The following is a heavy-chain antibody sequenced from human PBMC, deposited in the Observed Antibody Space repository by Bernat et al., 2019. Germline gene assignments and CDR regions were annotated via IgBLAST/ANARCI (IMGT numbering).Heavy chain of an antibody. CDR3: AKLSDSSGWGSVDFDY. CDR1: GFTFDDYA. J-gene: IGHJ4*02. Sequence: EVQLVESGGGVVQPGGSLRLSCAASGFTFDDYAMHWVRQAPGKGLEWVSLISGDGGSTYYADSVKGRFTISRDNSKNSLYLQMNSLRTEDTALYYCAKLSDSSGWGSVDFDYWGQGTLVTVSS. D-gene: IGHD6-19*01. CDR2: ISGDGGST. V-gene: IGHV3-43*02.